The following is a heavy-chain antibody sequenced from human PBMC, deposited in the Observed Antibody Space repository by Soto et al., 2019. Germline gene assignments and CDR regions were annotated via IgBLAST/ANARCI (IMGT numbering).Heavy chain of an antibody. CDR1: GYTFTSYG. CDR3: ARDRGGTTYYYYYYMDV. V-gene: IGHV1-18*01. D-gene: IGHD1-7*01. J-gene: IGHJ6*03. CDR2: ISAYNGNT. Sequence: QVQLVQSGAEVKKPGASVKVSCKASGYTFTSYGISWVRQAPGQGLEWMGWISAYNGNTNYAQKLQGRVTMTTDRTTSTAYMELRSLRSDDTAVYYCARDRGGTTYYYYYYMDVWGKGTTVTVSS.